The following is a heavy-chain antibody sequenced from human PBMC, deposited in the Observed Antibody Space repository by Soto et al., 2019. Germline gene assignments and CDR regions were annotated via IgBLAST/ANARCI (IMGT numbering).Heavy chain of an antibody. CDR2: ISSSSSYI. CDR3: ARDGNSPDNEFGYYDFWSGYDYYYYMDV. CDR1: GFTFSSYS. Sequence: GGSLRLSCAASGFTFSSYSMNWVRQAPGKGLEWVSSISSSSSYIYYADSVKGRFTISRDNAKNSLYLQMNSLRAEDTAVYYCARDGNSPDNEFGYYDFWSGYDYYYYMDVWGKGTTVTVSS. J-gene: IGHJ6*03. V-gene: IGHV3-21*01. D-gene: IGHD3-3*01.